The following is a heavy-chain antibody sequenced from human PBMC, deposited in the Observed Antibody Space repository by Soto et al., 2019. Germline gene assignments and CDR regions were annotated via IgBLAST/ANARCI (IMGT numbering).Heavy chain of an antibody. CDR3: AAEGSNYYGSSGYLNWFDP. CDR1: GFTFTSSA. CDR2: IVVGSGNT. J-gene: IGHJ5*02. Sequence: GASVKVSCKASGFTFTSSAMQWVRQTRGQRLEWIGWIVVGSGNTNYAQKFQERVTITRDMSTSTAYMELSSLRSEDTAVYYCAAEGSNYYGSSGYLNWFDPWGQGTLVTVSS. V-gene: IGHV1-58*02. D-gene: IGHD3-22*01.